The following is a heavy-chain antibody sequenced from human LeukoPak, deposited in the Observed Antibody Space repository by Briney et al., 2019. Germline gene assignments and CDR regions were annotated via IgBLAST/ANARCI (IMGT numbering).Heavy chain of an antibody. CDR3: ARDRKYGSESLRRLDY. CDR2: ISYSGNT. CDR1: GGSISSDDYY. J-gene: IGHJ4*02. D-gene: IGHD3-10*01. Sequence: SETLSLTCTVSGGSISSDDYYWSWIRQPPGKGLEWIGYISYSGNTYYNPSLKSRVTISVDTSKNQFSLKLSSVTVVDTAVYYCARDRKYGSESLRRLDYWGQGTLVTVSS. V-gene: IGHV4-30-4*01.